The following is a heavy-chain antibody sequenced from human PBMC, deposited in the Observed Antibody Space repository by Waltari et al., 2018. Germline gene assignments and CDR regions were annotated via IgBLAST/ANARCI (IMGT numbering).Heavy chain of an antibody. J-gene: IGHJ6*02. CDR3: AVTLSAAPFYGLDV. CDR2: IIPIFATV. V-gene: IGHV1-69*08. Sequence: QVQLVQSGAEGKKPRSSVMVSCKVSGDTLTHYAIHWVRQAPGQGLEWVGMIIPIFATVNFAQKFQDRVTITAATSTSTAYMEVSSLRSDDTAMYYCAVTLSAAPFYGLDVWGQGTTVTVFS. CDR1: GDTLTHYA. D-gene: IGHD6-13*01.